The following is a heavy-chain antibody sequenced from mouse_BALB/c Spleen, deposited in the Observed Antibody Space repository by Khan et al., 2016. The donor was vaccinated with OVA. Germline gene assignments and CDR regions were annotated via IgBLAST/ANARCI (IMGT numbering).Heavy chain of an antibody. CDR3: ARNYDYDEGVAY. Sequence: VQLKESGPGLVQPSQSLSITCTVSGFSLTSYGVHRVRQSPGKGLEWLGVIWSGGSTDYNAAFISRLSISKDNSNSYVFFKMKSLQDNDTAVDYCARNYDYDEGVAYWGKGTLVTVSA. J-gene: IGHJ3*01. V-gene: IGHV2-2*02. D-gene: IGHD2-4*01. CDR2: IWSGGST. CDR1: GFSLTSYG.